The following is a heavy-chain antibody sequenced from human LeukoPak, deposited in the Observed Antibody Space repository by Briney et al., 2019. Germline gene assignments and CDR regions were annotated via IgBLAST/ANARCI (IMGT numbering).Heavy chain of an antibody. J-gene: IGHJ4*02. Sequence: GGSLRLSCAASGFTLRTYGMNWVRQAPGKGLEWVAYDGSNIYYADSVKGRFTISRDNSKNTLYLEMNSLRDEDTAVYYCTRDLRKGRYFDGWGQGTLVTVSS. CDR3: TRDLRKGRYFDG. CDR1: GFTLRTYG. V-gene: IGHV3-33*01. CDR2: YDGSNI. D-gene: IGHD3-9*01.